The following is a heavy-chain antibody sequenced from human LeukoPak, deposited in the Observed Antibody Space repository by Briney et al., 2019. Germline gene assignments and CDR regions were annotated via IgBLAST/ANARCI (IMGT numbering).Heavy chain of an antibody. J-gene: IGHJ1*01. CDR3: AREGGIAAAGYVEYFQH. D-gene: IGHD6-13*01. Sequence: GPVKVSCKASGYTFTSYDINWVRQATGQGLEWMGWMNPNSGNTGYAQKFQGRVTMTRNTSISTAYMELSSLRSEDTAVYYCAREGGIAAAGYVEYFQHWGQGTLVTVSS. CDR2: MNPNSGNT. CDR1: GYTFTSYD. V-gene: IGHV1-8*01.